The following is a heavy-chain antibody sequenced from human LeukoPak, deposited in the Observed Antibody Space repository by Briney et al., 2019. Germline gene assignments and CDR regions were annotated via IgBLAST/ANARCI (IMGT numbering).Heavy chain of an antibody. V-gene: IGHV4-4*02. Sequence: SGTLSLTCAVSGGSISNENWWSWVRQPPGKGLEWIGEIHHRGGTNYNPSLRSRVTISIDTSKNQFSLKLTSVTAADTAVYYCARGTDALDIWGQGTMVTVSS. CDR1: GGSISNENW. CDR2: IHHRGGT. D-gene: IGHD1-14*01. CDR3: ARGTDALDI. J-gene: IGHJ3*02.